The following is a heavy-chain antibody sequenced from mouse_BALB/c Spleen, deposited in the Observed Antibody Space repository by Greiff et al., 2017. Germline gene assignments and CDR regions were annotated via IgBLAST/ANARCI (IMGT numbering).Heavy chain of an antibody. CDR1: GFTFSSFG. CDR3: AKSGTGPFDY. D-gene: IGHD3-3*01. V-gene: IGHV5-17*02. J-gene: IGHJ2*01. Sequence: EVLLVESGGGLVQPGGSRKLSCAASGFTFSSFGMHWVRQAPEKGLEWVAYISSGSSTIYYADTVKGRFTISRDNPKNTLFLQMTSLRSEDTAMYYCAKSGTGPFDYWGQGTTLTVSS. CDR2: ISSGSSTI.